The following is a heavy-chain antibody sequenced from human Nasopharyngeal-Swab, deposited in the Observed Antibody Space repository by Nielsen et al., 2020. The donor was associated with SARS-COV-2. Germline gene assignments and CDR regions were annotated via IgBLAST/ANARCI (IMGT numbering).Heavy chain of an antibody. CDR2: ISSSGSTR. Sequence: VRQMPGKGLEWVSYISSSGSTRYYADSVKGRFTISRDNAKNSLYLQMNSLRAEDTAVYYRARDYCSSTSCYDYWGQGTLVTVSS. V-gene: IGHV3-48*03. D-gene: IGHD2-2*01. CDR3: ARDYCSSTSCYDY. J-gene: IGHJ4*02.